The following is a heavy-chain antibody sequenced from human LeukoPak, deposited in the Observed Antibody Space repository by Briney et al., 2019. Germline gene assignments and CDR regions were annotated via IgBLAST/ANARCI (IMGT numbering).Heavy chain of an antibody. J-gene: IGHJ4*02. CDR3: ASGSSYYYGSGSYRIDY. CDR1: GYSFTSYW. V-gene: IGHV5-51*01. Sequence: GESLKISCKGSGYSFTSYWIGWVRQMPGKGLEWMGIIYPGDSDTGYSPSFQGQVTISADKSISTAYLQWSSLKASDTAMYYCASGSSYYYGSGSYRIDYWGQGTLVTVSS. D-gene: IGHD3-10*01. CDR2: IYPGDSDT.